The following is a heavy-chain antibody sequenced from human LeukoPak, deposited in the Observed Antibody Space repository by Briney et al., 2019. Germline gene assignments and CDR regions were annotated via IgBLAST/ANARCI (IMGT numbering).Heavy chain of an antibody. Sequence: RTSETLSLTCTVSGGSISSYYWTWIRQPPGKGLEWIGYMYHSGTTEYNPSLKSRVTISVDMSKNQFSLRLSSVTAADTAVYYCASRMAVAVNDAFDIWGQGTMVTVSS. CDR2: MYHSGTT. V-gene: IGHV4-59*01. D-gene: IGHD6-13*01. J-gene: IGHJ3*02. CDR1: GGSISSYY. CDR3: ASRMAVAVNDAFDI.